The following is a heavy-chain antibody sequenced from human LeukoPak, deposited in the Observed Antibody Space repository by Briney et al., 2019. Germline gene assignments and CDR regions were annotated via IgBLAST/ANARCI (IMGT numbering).Heavy chain of an antibody. D-gene: IGHD1-26*01. Sequence: GGSLRLSCAASGFTFSSYGMHWLRQAPGKGLEWVAVISYDGSNKYYADSVTGRFTISRDNSKNTLYLQMNSLRAEDTAVYYCAKDRDSGSYRGTFDYWGQGTLVTVSS. CDR1: GFTFSSYG. V-gene: IGHV3-30*18. CDR2: ISYDGSNK. CDR3: AKDRDSGSYRGTFDY. J-gene: IGHJ4*02.